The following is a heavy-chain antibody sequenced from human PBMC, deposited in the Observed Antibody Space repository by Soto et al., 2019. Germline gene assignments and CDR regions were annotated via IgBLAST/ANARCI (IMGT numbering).Heavy chain of an antibody. CDR3: AREGWPLLQTDMDV. J-gene: IGHJ6*02. D-gene: IGHD2-15*01. CDR2: ISSSNRTI. Sequence: PVGSLRLSCAASGFTFRSYSMNWVRQAPGKGLEWVSYISSSNRTINYADSVKGRFIISRDNAKNSLYLQMHSLRDEDTAVYYCAREGWPLLQTDMDVWGQGTTVTVSS. CDR1: GFTFRSYS. V-gene: IGHV3-48*02.